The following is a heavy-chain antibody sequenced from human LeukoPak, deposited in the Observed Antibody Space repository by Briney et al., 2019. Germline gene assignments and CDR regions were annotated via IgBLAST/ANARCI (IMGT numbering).Heavy chain of an antibody. CDR2: IIPIFGTA. J-gene: IGHJ4*02. V-gene: IGHV1-69*05. D-gene: IGHD2-21*02. CDR1: GGTFSSYA. Sequence: GASVTVSCKASGGTFSSYAISWVRQAPGQGLAWMGRIIPIFGTANYAQKFQGRVTITTDESTSTAYMELSSLRSEDTAVYYCARVIFRAYCGGDCYPLWGQGTLVTVSS. CDR3: ARVIFRAYCGGDCYPL.